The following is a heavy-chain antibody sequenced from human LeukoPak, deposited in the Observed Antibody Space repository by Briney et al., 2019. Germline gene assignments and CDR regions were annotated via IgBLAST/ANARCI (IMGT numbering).Heavy chain of an antibody. D-gene: IGHD4-17*01. V-gene: IGHV3-33*01. CDR1: GITFSSSG. CDR2: IWYDGSNK. CDR3: ARDRDYGRFDY. Sequence: GRSLRLSCAASGITFSSSGMHWVRQAPGKGLEWVAVIWYDGSNKYYADSVKGRFTISRDNSKNTLYLQMNSLRAEDTAVYYCARDRDYGRFDYWGQGTLVTASS. J-gene: IGHJ4*02.